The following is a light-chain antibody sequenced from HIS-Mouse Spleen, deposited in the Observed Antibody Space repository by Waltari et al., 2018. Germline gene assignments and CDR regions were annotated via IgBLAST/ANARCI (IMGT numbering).Light chain of an antibody. Sequence: EIVMTQSPATLSVSPGERATLSCRASQSVSSNLAWYQQKPGQAPRLLIYGASTRATGIPARFSGSGSGTEFTLTISRVEAGDEADYYCQVWDSSSDHVVFGGGTK. CDR2: GAS. V-gene: IGKV3-15*01. CDR1: QSVSSN. CDR3: QVWDSSSDHVV. J-gene: IGKJ4*01.